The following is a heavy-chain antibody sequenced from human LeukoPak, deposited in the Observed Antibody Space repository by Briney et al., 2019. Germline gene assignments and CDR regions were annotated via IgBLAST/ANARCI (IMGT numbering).Heavy chain of an antibody. V-gene: IGHV4-59*01. CDR1: GFTFSSYA. CDR3: ARGPGNSDRIYNWFDP. J-gene: IGHJ5*02. D-gene: IGHD4-23*01. CDR2: IYYSGST. Sequence: GSLRLSCAASGFTFSSYAMSWVRQAPGKGLEWIGYIYYSGSTNYNPSLKSRVTISVDTSKNQFSLKLSSVTAADTAVYYCARGPGNSDRIYNWFDPWGQGTLVTVSS.